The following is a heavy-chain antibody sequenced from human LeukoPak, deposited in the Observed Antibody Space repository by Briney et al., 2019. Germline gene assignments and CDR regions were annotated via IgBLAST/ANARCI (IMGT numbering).Heavy chain of an antibody. J-gene: IGHJ4*02. D-gene: IGHD6-6*01. Sequence: SQTLSLTCTVSGGSISSGDYYWSWIRQPPGKGLEWIGYIYYTGSTYYNPSLKSRVTIPIDTSKNQFSLKLSSVTAADTAVFYCAISSSSAPFYFDYWGQGTLVTVSS. CDR3: AISSSSAPFYFDY. V-gene: IGHV4-30-4*01. CDR1: GGSISSGDYY. CDR2: IYYTGST.